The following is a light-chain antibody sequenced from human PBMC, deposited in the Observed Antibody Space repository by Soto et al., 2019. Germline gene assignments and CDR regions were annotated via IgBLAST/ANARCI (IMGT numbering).Light chain of an antibody. CDR2: GAS. Sequence: EIVMTQSPATLSLSPGERATLSCWASQSISSKLAWYQHRPGQAPRLLIYGASTRATGIPARFSGSGSGTEFTLTINSLQSEDFAVYYCQQYRTFGQGTKVDIK. CDR3: QQYRT. V-gene: IGKV3-15*01. CDR1: QSISSK. J-gene: IGKJ1*01.